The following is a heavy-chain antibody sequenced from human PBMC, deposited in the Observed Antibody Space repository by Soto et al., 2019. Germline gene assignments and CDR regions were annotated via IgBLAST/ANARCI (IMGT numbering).Heavy chain of an antibody. D-gene: IGHD2-21*02. CDR2: ISSSSSTK. CDR3: ARIYGGNSYYFDY. Sequence: EVPLVESGGGLVQPGGSLRLSCAASGFTFSSYSMNWVRQAPGKGLEWVSYISSSSSTKYYADSVKGRFTISRDNAKNLLYLQMNSLRDEDTAVYYCARIYGGNSYYFDYWGQGTLVTVSS. J-gene: IGHJ4*02. CDR1: GFTFSSYS. V-gene: IGHV3-48*02.